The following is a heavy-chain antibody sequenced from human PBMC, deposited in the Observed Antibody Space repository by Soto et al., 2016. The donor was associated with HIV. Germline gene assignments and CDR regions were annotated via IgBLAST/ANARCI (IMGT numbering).Heavy chain of an antibody. CDR3: TTIQENHYYGSGTYYSTYSDY. CDR2: IKSKTDGGTT. Sequence: EVQLVESGGGLVKPGGSLRLSCAASGFTFTNAWMNWVRQAPGKGLEWVGRIKSKTDGGTTDYAAPVKGGCTISREDSKNTLYLQMNGLKTDDTGVYYCTTIQENHYYGSGTYYSTYSDYWGQGTLVTVSS. V-gene: IGHV3-15*05. J-gene: IGHJ4*02. D-gene: IGHD3-10*01. CDR1: GFTFTNAW.